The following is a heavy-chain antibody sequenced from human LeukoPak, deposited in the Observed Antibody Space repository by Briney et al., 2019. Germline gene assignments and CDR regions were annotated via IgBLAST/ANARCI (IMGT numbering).Heavy chain of an antibody. CDR2: IYYSGST. CDR3: ARAETTVGTLFED. J-gene: IGHJ4*02. Sequence: RPSQTLSLTCTVSGVSISSGGYYWRWIRQHPGKGLEWIGYIYYSGSTYYNPSLKSRVTISVDTSKNQFSLKLSSVTAADTAVYYCARAETTVGTLFEDWGQGTLVTGSS. CDR1: GVSISSGGYY. V-gene: IGHV4-31*03. D-gene: IGHD4-23*01.